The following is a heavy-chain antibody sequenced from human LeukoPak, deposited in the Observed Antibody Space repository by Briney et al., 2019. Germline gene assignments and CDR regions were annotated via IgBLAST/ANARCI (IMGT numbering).Heavy chain of an antibody. CDR3: AGYYDSSGYPGTPYFDY. Sequence: PSETLSLTCTVSGGSISSGGYYWSWIRQHPGRGLERIGYIYYSGSTYYNPSLKSRVTISVDTSKNQFSLKLSSVTAADTAVYYCAGYYDSSGYPGTPYFDYWGQGTLVTVSS. CDR1: GGSISSGGYY. CDR2: IYYSGST. J-gene: IGHJ4*02. D-gene: IGHD3-22*01. V-gene: IGHV4-31*03.